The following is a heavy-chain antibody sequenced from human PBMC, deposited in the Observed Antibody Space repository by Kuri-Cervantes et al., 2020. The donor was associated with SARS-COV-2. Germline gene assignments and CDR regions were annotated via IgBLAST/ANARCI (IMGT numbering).Heavy chain of an antibody. CDR3: ARAAHDCSSTSCELDY. Sequence: ETLSLTCTASGFTFGAYGMSWVRQAPGKGLEWVSGINWNGGSTGYADSVKGRFTISRDNAKNSLYLQMNSLRAEDTALYYCARAAHDCSSTSCELDYWGQGTLVTVSS. CDR2: INWNGGST. D-gene: IGHD2-2*01. J-gene: IGHJ4*02. V-gene: IGHV3-20*04. CDR1: GFTFGAYG.